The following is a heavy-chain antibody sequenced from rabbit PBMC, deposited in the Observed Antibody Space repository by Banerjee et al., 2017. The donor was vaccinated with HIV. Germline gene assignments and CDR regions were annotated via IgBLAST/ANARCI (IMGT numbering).Heavy chain of an antibody. J-gene: IGHJ4*01. D-gene: IGHD4-1*01. CDR1: GFTLSSYW. Sequence: QSLEESGGDLVKPGASLTLTCTASGFTLSSYWMNWVLQAPGKGLEWIGSIAAGSDYTYYANWVNGRFTISKTSTTVTLQMTSLTAADTATYFCARDLAGVIGWNLNLWGPGTLVTVS. CDR3: ARDLAGVIGWNLNL. CDR2: IAAGSDYT. V-gene: IGHV1S40*01.